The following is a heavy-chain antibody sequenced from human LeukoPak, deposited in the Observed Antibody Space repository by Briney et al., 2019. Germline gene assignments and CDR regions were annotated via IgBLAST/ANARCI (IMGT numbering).Heavy chain of an antibody. CDR2: INPDGSQG. Sequence: GWSLRLSCEASGFTFSNFYMSWVRQAPGKGREWVAIINPDGSQGSYVDSGKGRFAISRDNAVNSLFLQMNSLSAEDTAVYYCARDPADGAFDIWGQRETGTVSS. CDR3: ARDPADGAFDI. V-gene: IGHV3-7*01. J-gene: IGHJ3*02. CDR1: GFTFSNFY.